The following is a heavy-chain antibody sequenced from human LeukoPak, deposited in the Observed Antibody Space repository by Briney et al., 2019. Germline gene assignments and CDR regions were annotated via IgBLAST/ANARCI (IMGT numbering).Heavy chain of an antibody. Sequence: GGSLRLSCAASGFTFSSYAMSWVRQAPGKGLGWVSPISGSRGSTYYADSVKGRFTISRDNSKNTLYLQMNSLRAEDRAVYYCAKLGKSGSYYYFDYWGQGTLVTVSS. CDR2: ISGSRGST. V-gene: IGHV3-23*01. CDR1: GFTFSSYA. CDR3: AKLGKSGSYYYFDY. J-gene: IGHJ4*02. D-gene: IGHD3-10*01.